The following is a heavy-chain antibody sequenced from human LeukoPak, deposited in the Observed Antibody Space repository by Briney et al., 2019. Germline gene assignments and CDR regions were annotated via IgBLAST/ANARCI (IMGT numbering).Heavy chain of an antibody. CDR1: GFTFSSYS. CDR2: ISSSSSYI. V-gene: IGHV3-21*01. Sequence: GGSLRLSCAASGFTFSSYSMNWVRQAPGKGPEWVSSISSSSSYIYYADSVKGRFTISRDNAKNSLYLQMNSLRAEDTAVYYCARDFAGRYYYYYGMDVWGQGTTVTVSS. CDR3: ARDFAGRYYYYYGMDV. D-gene: IGHD6-13*01. J-gene: IGHJ6*02.